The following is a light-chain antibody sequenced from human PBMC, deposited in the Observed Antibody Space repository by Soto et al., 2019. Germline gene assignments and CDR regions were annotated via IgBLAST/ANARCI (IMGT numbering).Light chain of an antibody. J-gene: IGLJ3*02. CDR3: CSYAGYYTLV. V-gene: IGLV2-11*01. Sequence: QSALTQPRSVSGSPGQSVTISCTGTSSDVGDYNYVSWYQHHPGKAPTLMIYDVSKRPSGVPDRFSGSKSGNTASLTISGLQAEDEADYYCCSYAGYYTLVFGGGTKLTVL. CDR1: SSDVGDYNY. CDR2: DVS.